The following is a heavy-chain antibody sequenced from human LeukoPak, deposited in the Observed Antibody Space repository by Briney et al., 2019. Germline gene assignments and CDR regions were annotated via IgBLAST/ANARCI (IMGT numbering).Heavy chain of an antibody. CDR1: GFTVSDNH. J-gene: IGHJ4*02. CDR2: IYPDGTT. CDR3: ARGSFLNV. Sequence: GGSLRLSCAASGFTVSDNHLSRVRQAPGKGLEWVSFIYPDGTTYYADSVKGRFTISRDSAKHTVYLQMDSLRAEDTALYYCARGSFLNVWGQGTLVTVFS. V-gene: IGHV3-53*01.